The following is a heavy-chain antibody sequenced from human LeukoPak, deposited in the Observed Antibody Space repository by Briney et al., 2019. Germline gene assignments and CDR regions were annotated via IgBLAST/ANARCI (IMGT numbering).Heavy chain of an antibody. CDR1: GFSPSTSGVG. CDR3: AHANYVWGSYRSYYFDY. J-gene: IGHJ4*02. V-gene: IGHV2-5*01. Sequence: SGPTLVKPTQTLTLTCTFSGFSPSTSGVGVGWIRQPPGKALEWLALIYWNDDKRYSPSLKSRLTITKDTSKSQVVLTMTNMDPVDTATYYCAHANYVWGSYRSYYFDYWGQGTLVTVSS. CDR2: IYWNDDK. D-gene: IGHD3-16*02.